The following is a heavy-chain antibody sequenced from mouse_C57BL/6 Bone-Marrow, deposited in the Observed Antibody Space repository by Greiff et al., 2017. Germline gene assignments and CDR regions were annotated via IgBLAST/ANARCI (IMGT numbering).Heavy chain of an antibody. CDR1: GFSLTSYA. D-gene: IGHD4-1*01. CDR2: IWTGGGT. J-gene: IGHJ3*01. CDR3: ARNANWERVFAY. V-gene: IGHV2-9-1*01. Sequence: VQRVESGPGLVAPSQSLSITCTVSGFSLTSYAISWVRQPPGKGLEWLGVIWTGGGTNYNSALKSRLSISKDNSKSQVFLKMNSLQTDDTARYXCARNANWERVFAYWGQGTLVTVSA.